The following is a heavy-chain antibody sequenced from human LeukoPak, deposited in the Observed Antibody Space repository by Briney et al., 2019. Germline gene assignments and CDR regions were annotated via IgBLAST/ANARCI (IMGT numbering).Heavy chain of an antibody. D-gene: IGHD3-3*01. CDR1: GGTFTSYA. V-gene: IGHV1-69*01. Sequence: SVKVSCKSSGGTFTSYAISWVRQAPGQRLEGMGGIMPIYGTANYAQKFQGRVTITADESTSTAYMELSRLRSEDTAVYYCARDGESDYWGQGTLVTVSS. J-gene: IGHJ4*02. CDR3: ARDGESDY. CDR2: IMPIYGTA.